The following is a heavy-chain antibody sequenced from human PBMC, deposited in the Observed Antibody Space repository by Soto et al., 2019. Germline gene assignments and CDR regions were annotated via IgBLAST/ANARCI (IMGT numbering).Heavy chain of an antibody. CDR1: CGAISSRGYY. J-gene: IGHJ5*02. D-gene: IGHD4-17*01. Sequence: SETLSLPCTVACGAISSRGYYRSWIHQHPGKGLEWIGYIYYSGSTYYNPSLKSRVTISVDTSKNQFSLKLSSVTAADTAVYCCGRDYGGNSGFDPWGEGILVTVSS. CDR2: IYYSGST. CDR3: GRDYGGNSGFDP. V-gene: IGHV4-31*03.